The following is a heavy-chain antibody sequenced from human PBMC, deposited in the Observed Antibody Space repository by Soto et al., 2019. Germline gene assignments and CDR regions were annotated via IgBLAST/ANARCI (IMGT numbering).Heavy chain of an antibody. CDR3: AKSQEIGTHFFDS. D-gene: IGHD6-13*01. V-gene: IGHV3-13*01. CDR1: GFTFSGFD. Sequence: GGSLRLSCEASGFTFSGFDMHWVRQPTGKGLEWVSSIGTAGDTYYAVSVKGRFTISRDNAKNSLSLQMNSLRAGDMAVYFCAKSQEIGTHFFDSWGQGTRVTVSS. J-gene: IGHJ4*02. CDR2: IGTAGDT.